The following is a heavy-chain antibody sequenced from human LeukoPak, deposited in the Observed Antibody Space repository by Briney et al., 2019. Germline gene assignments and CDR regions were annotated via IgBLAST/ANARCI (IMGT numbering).Heavy chain of an antibody. V-gene: IGHV4-4*07. CDR3: ARLSADSSSSRGFDY. D-gene: IGHD2-2*01. J-gene: IGHJ4*02. CDR1: GASISNYY. Sequence: PSETLSLTCTVSGASISNYYWTWIRQPAGRGQEWIGRIYTSGSTNYSPSLKSRVTMSVDTSKNQFSLRLTSVTAADTAVYYCARLSADSSSSRGFDYWGQGTLVTVSS. CDR2: IYTSGST.